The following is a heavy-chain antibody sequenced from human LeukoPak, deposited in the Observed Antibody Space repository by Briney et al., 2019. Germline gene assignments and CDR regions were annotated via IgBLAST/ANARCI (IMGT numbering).Heavy chain of an antibody. CDR2: FTSSSRSF. CDR3: ARDGPVV. CDR1: GFTFSSYS. J-gene: IGHJ3*01. V-gene: IGHV3-21*04. Sequence: PGGSLRLSCAASGFTFSSYSMTWVRQAPGKGLEWVSSFTSSSRSFYYADSVKGRFTISRDNSKNTLYLQMNSLRAEDTAVYYCARDGPVVWGQGTMVTVSS.